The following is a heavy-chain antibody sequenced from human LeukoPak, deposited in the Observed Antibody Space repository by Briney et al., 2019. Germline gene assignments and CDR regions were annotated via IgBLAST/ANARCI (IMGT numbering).Heavy chain of an antibody. CDR1: GGSISSYY. CDR2: IYYSGST. V-gene: IGHV4-59*08. D-gene: IGHD3-10*01. Sequence: SETLSLTCTVSGGSISSYYCSWIRQPPGKGLEWIGYIYYSGSTNYNPSLKSRVTISVDTSKNQFSLKLSSVTAADTAVYDRARHEVGFGELSDWFDPWGQGALVTVSS. CDR3: ARHEVGFGELSDWFDP. J-gene: IGHJ5*02.